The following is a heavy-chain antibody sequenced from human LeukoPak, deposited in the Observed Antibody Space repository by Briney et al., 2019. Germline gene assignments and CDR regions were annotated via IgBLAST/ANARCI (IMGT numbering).Heavy chain of an antibody. CDR2: INHSGSA. D-gene: IGHD3-22*01. Sequence: SETLSLTCAVYGDSFSGYYWSWIRQPPGKGLEWIGEINHSGSANYNPSLKSRVTISADTSKNQFSLKLSSVTAADTAVYYCARGIRITMMVVVISNWFDPWGQGTLVTVSS. CDR3: ARGIRITMMVVVISNWFDP. CDR1: GDSFSGYY. J-gene: IGHJ5*02. V-gene: IGHV4-34*01.